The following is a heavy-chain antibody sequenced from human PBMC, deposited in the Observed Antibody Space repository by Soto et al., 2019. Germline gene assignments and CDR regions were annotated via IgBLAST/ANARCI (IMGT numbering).Heavy chain of an antibody. Sequence: EVQLVESGGGLVQPGGSLRLSCAASGFTFRSYWMQWVRQAPGKGLGWVSWINSDGSSKSYADSGKGRFTISRDNAKNTLYLQMNSLRAEDTAVYYCASGGSSLNFDSWGQGTLVTVSS. CDR1: GFTFRSYW. D-gene: IGHD6-6*01. J-gene: IGHJ4*02. V-gene: IGHV3-74*01. CDR3: ASGGSSLNFDS. CDR2: INSDGSSK.